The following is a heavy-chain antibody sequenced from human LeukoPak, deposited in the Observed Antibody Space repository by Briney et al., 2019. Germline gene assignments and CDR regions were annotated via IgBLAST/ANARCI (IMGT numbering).Heavy chain of an antibody. CDR1: GGCISSSSYY. J-gene: IGHJ6*02. Sequence: SETLSLTCTVSGGCISSSSYYWGWIRQPPGKGLEWVGSIYYSGSTYYNPSLKSRVTISVDTSKNQFSLKLSSVTAADTAVYYCASPGVVTGTTYYYYGMDVWGQGTTVTVSS. CDR3: ASPGVVTGTTYYYYGMDV. CDR2: IYYSGST. V-gene: IGHV4-39*01. D-gene: IGHD1-7*01.